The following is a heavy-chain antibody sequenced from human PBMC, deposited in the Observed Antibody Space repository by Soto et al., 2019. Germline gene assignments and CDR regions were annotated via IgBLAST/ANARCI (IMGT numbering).Heavy chain of an antibody. CDR3: AAGGGLPRYY. V-gene: IGHV4-30-2*01. Sequence: QLQLQESGSGLVKPSQTLSLTCAVSGGSISSGGYSWSWIRQPPGKGMEWLGYIYHSGSTYYNPSLKSRVTRSVDSSKNQFSLKLSSVTAADTAVYYCAAGGGLPRYYWGQGTLVTVSS. CDR1: GGSISSGGYS. D-gene: IGHD5-12*01. J-gene: IGHJ4*02. CDR2: IYHSGST.